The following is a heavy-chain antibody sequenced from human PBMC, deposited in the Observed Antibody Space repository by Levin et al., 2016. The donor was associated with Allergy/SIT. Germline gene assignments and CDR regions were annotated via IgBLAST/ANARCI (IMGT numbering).Heavy chain of an antibody. CDR1: GGSISSGGYY. CDR3: ARGTYYYDSNGIGFDP. CDR2: IYYSGST. Sequence: LRLSCTVSGGSISSGGYYWTWIRQHPGKGLEWIGYIYYSGSTSYNPSLKSRVTTSVDTSKNQVTLKLRSVTAADTAVYYCARGTYYYDSNGIGFDPWGQGNLVSVSS. J-gene: IGHJ5*02. V-gene: IGHV4-31*03. D-gene: IGHD3-22*01.